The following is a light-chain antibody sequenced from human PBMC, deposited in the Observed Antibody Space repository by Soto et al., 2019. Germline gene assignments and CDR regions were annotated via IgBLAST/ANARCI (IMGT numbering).Light chain of an antibody. J-gene: IGKJ1*01. CDR1: QTISSW. CDR2: KAS. V-gene: IGKV1-5*03. Sequence: EIQMTQSPSTLSGSVGDRVTLTCRASQTISSWLAWYQQKPGKAPKLLIYKASTLKSGVTSRFSGSGSGTEFTLTISSLQPDDFATYYCQHYNSYSEAFGQGTQVEIK. CDR3: QHYNSYSEA.